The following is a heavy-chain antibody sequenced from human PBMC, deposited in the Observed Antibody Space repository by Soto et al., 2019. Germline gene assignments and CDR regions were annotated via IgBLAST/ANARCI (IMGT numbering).Heavy chain of an antibody. J-gene: IGHJ4*02. CDR1: GYSYTSYW. CDR2: INPADSET. CDR3: ATQHPLDSSGWYN. D-gene: IGHD6-19*01. V-gene: IGHV5-51*01. Sequence: GESLKISCKGSGYSYTSYWIGWVRQRPGRGLEWMGIINPADSETNYSPSFQGQVTISADRSTSTAFLQWSSLKASDTAIYYCATQHPLDSSGWYNWGQGTLVTVSS.